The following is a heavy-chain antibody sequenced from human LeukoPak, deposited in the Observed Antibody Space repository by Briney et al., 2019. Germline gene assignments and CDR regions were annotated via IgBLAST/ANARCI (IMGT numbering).Heavy chain of an antibody. J-gene: IGHJ6*02. Sequence: GGSLRLSCAASGFTFSSYAMHWVRQAPGEGLEYVSAISSNGGSTYYANSVKGRFPISRDNSKNTLYLQMGSLRAEDMAVYYCARGYRGGSTNYYYYGMDVWGQGTTVTVSS. CDR2: ISSNGGST. CDR1: GFTFSSYA. V-gene: IGHV3-64*01. D-gene: IGHD1-26*01. CDR3: ARGYRGGSTNYYYYGMDV.